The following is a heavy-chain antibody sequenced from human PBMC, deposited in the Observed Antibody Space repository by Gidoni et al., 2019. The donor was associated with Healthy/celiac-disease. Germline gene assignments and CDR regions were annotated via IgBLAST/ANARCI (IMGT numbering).Heavy chain of an antibody. CDR3: AKVPKIAAAGSNWFDP. V-gene: IGHV3-23*01. D-gene: IGHD6-13*01. CDR1: GFTFSSYA. Sequence: EVQLLESGGGLVQPGGSLRLSCAASGFTFSSYAMSWVRQAPGKGLGWVSAISGSGGSTYYADSVKGRFTISRDNSKNTLYLQMNSLRAEDTAVYYCAKVPKIAAAGSNWFDPWGQGTLVTVSS. CDR2: ISGSGGST. J-gene: IGHJ5*02.